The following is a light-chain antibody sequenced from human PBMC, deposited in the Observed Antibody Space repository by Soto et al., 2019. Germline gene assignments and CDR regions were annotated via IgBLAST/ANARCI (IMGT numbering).Light chain of an antibody. V-gene: IGKV3-20*01. CDR3: QQYSDSVLT. CDR1: QTLTSNY. CDR2: GAA. J-gene: IGKJ4*01. Sequence: EIVLTQSPATLSLSPGERATLSCGASQTLTSNYLAWYQQKPGQAPRLLIHGAASRATGIPDRFSGSGSGTDFTLTISRLEPEDFAVYYCQQYSDSVLTFGGGTKVEIK.